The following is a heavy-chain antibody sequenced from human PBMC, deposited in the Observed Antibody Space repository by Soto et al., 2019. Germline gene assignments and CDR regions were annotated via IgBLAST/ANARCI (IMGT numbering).Heavy chain of an antibody. CDR2: IIPIFGTA. Sequence: QVQLVQSGAEVKKPGSSVKVSCKASGGTFSSYAISWVRQAPGQGLEWMGGIIPIFGTANYAQKFQGRVTITEDESTSTAYMELSSLRSEDTAVYYCARDSVVVVVPAARWNWFDPWGQGALVTVSS. CDR3: ARDSVVVVVPAARWNWFDP. V-gene: IGHV1-69*01. J-gene: IGHJ5*02. D-gene: IGHD2-2*01. CDR1: GGTFSSYA.